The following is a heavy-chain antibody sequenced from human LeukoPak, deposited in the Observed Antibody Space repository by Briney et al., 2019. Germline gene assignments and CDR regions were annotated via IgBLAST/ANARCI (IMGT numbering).Heavy chain of an antibody. Sequence: GGSLRLSCAASGFTFSSSAMNWVRQAPGKGLEWVSSISGSSTYIFYADSVKGRFTISRDNAKNSLYLQMNSLRAEDTAVYYCARENYDILTYFGTGMDVWGQGTTVTVSS. D-gene: IGHD3-9*01. J-gene: IGHJ6*02. CDR2: ISGSSTYI. CDR3: ARENYDILTYFGTGMDV. CDR1: GFTFSSSA. V-gene: IGHV3-21*01.